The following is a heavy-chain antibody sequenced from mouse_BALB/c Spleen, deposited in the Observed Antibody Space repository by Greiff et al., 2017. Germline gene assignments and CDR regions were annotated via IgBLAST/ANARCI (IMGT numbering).Heavy chain of an antibody. CDR1: GYTFTSYW. J-gene: IGHJ4*01. V-gene: IGHV1-7*01. CDR3: ARIYGPYAMDY. Sequence: QVQLKESGAELAKPGASVKMSCKASGYTFTSYWMHWVKQRPGQGLEWIGYINPSTGYTEYNQKFKDKATLTADKSSSTAYMQLSSLTSEDSAVYYCARIYGPYAMDYWGQGTSVTVSS. CDR2: INPSTGYT. D-gene: IGHD1-1*02.